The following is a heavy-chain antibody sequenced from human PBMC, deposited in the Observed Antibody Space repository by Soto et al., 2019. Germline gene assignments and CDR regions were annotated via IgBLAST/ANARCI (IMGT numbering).Heavy chain of an antibody. CDR3: ASGVPHTPASTHFHY. CDR2: MNPNSGNT. CDR1: GYTFTSYD. Sequence: QVQLVQSGAEVKKPGASVKVSCKASGYTFTSYDINWVRQATGQGLEWMGWMNPNSGNTGHAQKFHGRVTMTRNTSLSTAYIELSSLRSEDTTVFYFASGVPHTPASTHFHYLGQGTLVTVSS. J-gene: IGHJ4*02. V-gene: IGHV1-8*01. D-gene: IGHD2-2*01.